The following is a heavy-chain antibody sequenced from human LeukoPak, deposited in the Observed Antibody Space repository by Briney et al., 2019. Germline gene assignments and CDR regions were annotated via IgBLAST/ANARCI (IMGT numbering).Heavy chain of an antibody. J-gene: IGHJ3*02. CDR2: IYYSGST. D-gene: IGHD3-22*01. CDR1: GGSISSGDYY. CDR3: ARDGPTYYYDSSGSDAFDI. Sequence: SETLSLTCTVSGGSISSGDYYWSWIRQPPGKGLEWIGYIYYSGSTYYNPSLKSRVTISVDTSKNQFSLKLSSVTAADTAVYYCARDGPTYYYDSSGSDAFDIWGQGTMVTVSS. V-gene: IGHV4-30-4*01.